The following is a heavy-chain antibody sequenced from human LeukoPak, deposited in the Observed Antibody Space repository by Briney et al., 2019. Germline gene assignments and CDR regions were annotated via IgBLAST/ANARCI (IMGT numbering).Heavy chain of an antibody. Sequence: ASVKVSCKASGYTFTSYGISWVRQAPGQGLEWMGWISAYNGNTNNAQKLQGRVTMTTDTSTSTAYMELRSLRSDDTAVYYCARYYDSSGYRTFYFDYWGQGTLVTVSS. D-gene: IGHD3-22*01. CDR2: ISAYNGNT. CDR3: ARYYDSSGYRTFYFDY. CDR1: GYTFTSYG. J-gene: IGHJ4*02. V-gene: IGHV1-18*01.